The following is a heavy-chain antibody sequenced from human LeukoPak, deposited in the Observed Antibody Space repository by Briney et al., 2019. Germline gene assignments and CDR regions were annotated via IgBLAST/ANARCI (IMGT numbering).Heavy chain of an antibody. CDR1: GLTFSSYA. Sequence: GGFLRLSCAASGLTFSSYAMSWVRQAPGKGLEWVSAISGSGGSTYYADSVKGRFTISRDNAKNSLYLQMNSLRAEDTAVYYCARSGVHIAAAGTEHWGQGTLVTVSS. D-gene: IGHD6-13*01. CDR3: ARSGVHIAAAGTEH. J-gene: IGHJ1*01. V-gene: IGHV3-23*01. CDR2: ISGSGGST.